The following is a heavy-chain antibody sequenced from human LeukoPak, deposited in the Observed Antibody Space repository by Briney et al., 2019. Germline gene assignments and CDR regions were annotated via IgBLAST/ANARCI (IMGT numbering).Heavy chain of an antibody. CDR1: GGSISSGGYY. V-gene: IGHV4-31*11. J-gene: IGHJ4*02. D-gene: IGHD2-15*01. Sequence: SGTLSLTYAVSGGSISSGGYYWSWIRQHPGKGLEWIGYIYYSGSTYYNPSLKSRVTISVDTSKNQFSLKLSSVTAADTAVYYCASTHSIRAFDYWGQGTLVTVSS. CDR3: ASTHSIRAFDY. CDR2: IYYSGST.